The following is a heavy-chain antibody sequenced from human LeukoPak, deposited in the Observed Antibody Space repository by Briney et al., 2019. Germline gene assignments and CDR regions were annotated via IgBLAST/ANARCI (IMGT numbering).Heavy chain of an antibody. Sequence: PSETLSLTCTASGGSISSSSYYWGWIRQVRGKGLEWIGSINFSGTTYYNPSLKSRVTISVDTSKNQFSLKLSSVTAADTAVYYCASLRYSPYYYGMDGWGQGTTVTVSS. J-gene: IGHJ6*02. CDR2: INFSGTT. CDR1: GGSISSSSYY. D-gene: IGHD1-26*01. V-gene: IGHV4-39*01. CDR3: ASLRYSPYYYGMDG.